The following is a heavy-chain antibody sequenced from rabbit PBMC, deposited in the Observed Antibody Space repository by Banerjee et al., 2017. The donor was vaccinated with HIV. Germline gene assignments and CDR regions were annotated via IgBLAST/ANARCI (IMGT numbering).Heavy chain of an antibody. J-gene: IGHJ4*01. V-gene: IGHV1S43*01. CDR1: GFSFSSGYY. CDR2: IYTDSGRS. Sequence: QEQLVESGGDLVKPGASLTLTCTASGFSFSSGYYMYWVRQAPGKGLEWITCIYTDSGRSYYASWAKGRFTISRGTSLNTVDLKMTSLTAADTATYFCARDGTSGTSDYAFNLWGPGTLVTVS. CDR3: ARDGTSGTSDYAFNL. D-gene: IGHD1-1*01.